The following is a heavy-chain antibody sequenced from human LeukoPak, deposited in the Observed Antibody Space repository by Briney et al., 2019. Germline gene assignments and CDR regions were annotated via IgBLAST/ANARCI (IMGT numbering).Heavy chain of an antibody. CDR1: GYTLTELS. D-gene: IGHD3-22*01. J-gene: IGHJ4*02. CDR3: ATIRRRYPGYYDSSGYSDYFDY. Sequence: GASVKVSCKVSGYTLTELSMHWVRQAPGKGLEWMGGFDPEDGETIYAQKFQGRVTVTEDTSTDTAYMELSSLRSEDTAVYYCATIRRRYPGYYDSSGYSDYFDYWGQGTLVTVSS. CDR2: FDPEDGET. V-gene: IGHV1-24*01.